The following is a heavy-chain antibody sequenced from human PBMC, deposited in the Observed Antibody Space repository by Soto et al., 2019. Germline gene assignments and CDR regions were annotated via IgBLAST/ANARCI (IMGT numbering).Heavy chain of an antibody. CDR2: IYYSGST. CDR3: ARAFSGSYPNWFDP. CDR1: GGSISSGDYY. J-gene: IGHJ5*02. V-gene: IGHV4-30-4*01. D-gene: IGHD1-26*01. Sequence: PPETLSLTCTVSGGSISSGDYYWSWIRQPPGKGLEWIGYIYYSGSTYYNPSLKSRVTISVDTSKNQFSLKLSSVTAADTAVYYCARAFSGSYPNWFDPRGQGTLVTVSS.